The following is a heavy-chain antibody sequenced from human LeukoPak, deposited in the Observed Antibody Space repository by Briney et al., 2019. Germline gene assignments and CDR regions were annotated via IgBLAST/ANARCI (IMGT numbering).Heavy chain of an antibody. Sequence: ASVKVSCKASGYTFTSYGISWVRQAPGQGLEWMGWISAYNGNTNYAQKLQGRVTMATDTSTSTAYMELRSLRSDDTAVYYCARDLYDYVWGSYRPGAFDIWGQGTMVTVSS. J-gene: IGHJ3*02. V-gene: IGHV1-18*01. CDR3: ARDLYDYVWGSYRPGAFDI. CDR2: ISAYNGNT. CDR1: GYTFTSYG. D-gene: IGHD3-16*02.